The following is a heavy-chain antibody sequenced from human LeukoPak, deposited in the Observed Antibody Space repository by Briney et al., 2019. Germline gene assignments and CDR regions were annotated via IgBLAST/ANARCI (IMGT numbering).Heavy chain of an antibody. J-gene: IGHJ4*02. CDR2: ITPNNGYA. Sequence: ASVTVSCTASVYAFSNSGISWVRHAPGQGHEWMGWITPNNGYAQYAQKLQGRVTMNTDTFTSTAYMELRSLRSDDTAVYYCARNKSTTLGDYWGQGTLVSVSS. CDR1: VYAFSNSG. V-gene: IGHV1-18*01. CDR3: ARNKSTTLGDY. D-gene: IGHD2-2*01.